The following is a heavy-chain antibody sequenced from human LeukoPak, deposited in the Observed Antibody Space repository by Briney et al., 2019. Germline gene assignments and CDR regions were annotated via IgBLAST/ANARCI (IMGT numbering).Heavy chain of an antibody. V-gene: IGHV3-23*01. CDR2: ISGSGGST. CDR1: GFTFSSYA. Sequence: GGSLRLSCAASGFTFSSYAMSWVRQAPGKGLEWVSAISGSGGSTYYADSVKGRFTISRDNSKNTLYLQMNSLRAEDTAVYYCAPTPYYYGSGSSYFDYWGQGTLVTVSS. CDR3: APTPYYYGSGSSYFDY. J-gene: IGHJ4*02. D-gene: IGHD3-10*01.